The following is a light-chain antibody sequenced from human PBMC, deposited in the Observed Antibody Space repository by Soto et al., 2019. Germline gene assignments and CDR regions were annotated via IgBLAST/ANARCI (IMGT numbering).Light chain of an antibody. Sequence: QSVLTQPASVSGSPGQSITISCTGTSSDVGSYNLVSWYQQHPGKAPKLMIYEVSKRPSGVSNRFSGSKSGNTASLTISGLQVEDEADYYCCSYAGSSTSPYVFGTGTKLTVL. J-gene: IGLJ1*01. CDR3: CSYAGSSTSPYV. CDR2: EVS. V-gene: IGLV2-23*02. CDR1: SSDVGSYNL.